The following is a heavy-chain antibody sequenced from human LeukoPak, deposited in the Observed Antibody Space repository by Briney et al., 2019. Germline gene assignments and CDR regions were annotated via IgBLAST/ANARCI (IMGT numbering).Heavy chain of an antibody. CDR1: GYTFTSYD. V-gene: IGHV1-8*03. CDR2: MNPNSGHT. Sequence: GASVTVSCKASGYTFTSYDINWVRQAPGQGLEWMGWMNPNSGHTGYAQKFQGRVTITRNTSISTAYMELSSLRSEDTAVYYCARAFLPIPGLANCFDPWGQGTLVTVSS. CDR3: ARAFLPIPGLANCFDP. J-gene: IGHJ5*02.